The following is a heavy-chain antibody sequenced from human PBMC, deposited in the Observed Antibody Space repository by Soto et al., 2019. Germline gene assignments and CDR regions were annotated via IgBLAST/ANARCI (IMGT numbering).Heavy chain of an antibody. Sequence: QVQLVQSGAEVQKPGSSVKVSCKASGGTFSSYTISWVRQAPGQGLEWMGRIIPILGIANYAQKFQGRVTITADKSTSTAYMELSSLRSEDTAVYYCARVIAARPDYYYYMDVWGKGTTVTVSS. CDR3: ARVIAARPDYYYYMDV. CDR2: IIPILGIA. J-gene: IGHJ6*03. V-gene: IGHV1-69*02. D-gene: IGHD6-6*01. CDR1: GGTFSSYT.